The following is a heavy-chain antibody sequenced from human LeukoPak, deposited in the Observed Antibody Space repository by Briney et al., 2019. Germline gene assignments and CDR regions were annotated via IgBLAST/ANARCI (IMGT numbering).Heavy chain of an antibody. CDR3: ARGSVAGTNY. CDR1: GGTFSSYA. V-gene: IGHV1-69*04. J-gene: IGHJ4*02. Sequence: SVKVSCKASGGTFSSYAISLVRQAPGQGLEWMGRSIPILGIANYAQKFQGRVTITADKSTSTAYMELSSLRSEDTAVYYCARGSVAGTNYWGQGTLVTVSS. D-gene: IGHD6-19*01. CDR2: SIPILGIA.